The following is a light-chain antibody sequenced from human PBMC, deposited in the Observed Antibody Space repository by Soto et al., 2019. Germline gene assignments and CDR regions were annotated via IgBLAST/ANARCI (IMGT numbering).Light chain of an antibody. V-gene: IGKV2-28*01. CDR3: MQPLQTPRT. CDR2: LGS. Sequence: DIVMTQSPLSLPVTPGEPASISCRSSQSLLHTNGYNYLDWYLQKPGQSPQALIYLGSNRSSGVPDRFSGSGSGTDFTLKISRVEAEDVGVYYCMQPLQTPRTFGQGTKVEI. CDR1: QSLLHTNGYNY. J-gene: IGKJ1*01.